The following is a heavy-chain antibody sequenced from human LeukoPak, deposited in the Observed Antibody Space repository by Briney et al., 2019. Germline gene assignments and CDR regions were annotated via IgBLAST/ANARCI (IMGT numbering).Heavy chain of an antibody. CDR3: ARFPGSAEYRHYYYMDV. Sequence: PSETLSLTCAVSGGSVTSYYWSWVRQVPGKGLEWIGYVYYSGTTNYNPSLKSRVTVSVDTSKNQFSLKLSSVTAADTAVYYCARFPGSAEYRHYYYMDVWGKGTTVTVSS. CDR1: GGSVTSYY. D-gene: IGHD2-15*01. J-gene: IGHJ6*03. CDR2: VYYSGTT. V-gene: IGHV4-59*02.